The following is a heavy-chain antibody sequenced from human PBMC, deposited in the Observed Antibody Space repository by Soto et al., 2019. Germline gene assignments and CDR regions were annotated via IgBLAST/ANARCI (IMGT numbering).Heavy chain of an antibody. CDR3: ATDQGIAVAGRVYYFDY. J-gene: IGHJ4*02. CDR2: FDPEDGET. D-gene: IGHD6-19*01. CDR1: GYTLTVLS. V-gene: IGHV1-24*01. Sequence: ASVKVSCKVSGYTLTVLSMHWVRQAPGKGLEWMGGFDPEDGETIYAQKFQGRVTMTEDTSTDTAYMELSSLRSEDTAVYYCATDQGIAVAGRVYYFDYWGQGTLVTVSS.